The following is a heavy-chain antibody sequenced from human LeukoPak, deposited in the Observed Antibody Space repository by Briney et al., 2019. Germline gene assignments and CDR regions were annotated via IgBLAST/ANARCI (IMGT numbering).Heavy chain of an antibody. CDR1: GGSISSSSYY. V-gene: IGHV4-39*01. Sequence: SETLSLTCTVSGGSISSSSYYWGWIRQPPGKGLEWIGSIYYSGSTYYNPSLKSRVTISVDTSKNQFSLKLSSVTAADTAVYYCARHIAAAGHPWFDPWGQGTLVTVSS. D-gene: IGHD6-13*01. J-gene: IGHJ5*02. CDR3: ARHIAAAGHPWFDP. CDR2: IYYSGST.